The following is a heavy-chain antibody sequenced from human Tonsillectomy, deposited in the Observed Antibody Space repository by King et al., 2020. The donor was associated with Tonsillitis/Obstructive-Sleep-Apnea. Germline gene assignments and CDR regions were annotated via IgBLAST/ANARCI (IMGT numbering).Heavy chain of an antibody. CDR1: GYTFNTYG. Sequence: QLVQSGGEVKKPGASVKVSCKASGYTFNTYGISWVRQAPGQGLEWMGWISAYKIKTNYSQKFQARFTMTTDTSTGTAYMELRSLRSDDTAVYYCAREGRLDFYGGRGYHCGGIDYWGQGTLVTVSS. D-gene: IGHD2/OR15-2a*01. J-gene: IGHJ4*02. CDR2: ISAYKIKT. V-gene: IGHV1-18*01. CDR3: AREGRLDFYGGRGYHCGGIDY.